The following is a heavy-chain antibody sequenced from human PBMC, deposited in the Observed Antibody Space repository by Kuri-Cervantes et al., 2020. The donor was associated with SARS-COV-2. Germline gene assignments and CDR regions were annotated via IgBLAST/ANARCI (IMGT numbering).Heavy chain of an antibody. CDR2: ISGSGGST. D-gene: IGHD1-1*01. Sequence: GESLKISCAASGFTFSSYAMSWVRQAPGKGLEWVSAISGSGGSTYYADSVKDRFTISRDNSKNTLYLQMNSLRAEDTALYYCATFKRLPNFPAGPGYFDYWGPGTPVTVSS. V-gene: IGHV3-23*01. CDR1: GFTFSSYA. CDR3: ATFKRLPNFPAGPGYFDY. J-gene: IGHJ4*02.